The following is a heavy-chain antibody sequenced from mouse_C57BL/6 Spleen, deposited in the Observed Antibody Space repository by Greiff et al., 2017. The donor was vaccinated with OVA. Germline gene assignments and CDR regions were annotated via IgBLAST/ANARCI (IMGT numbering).Heavy chain of an antibody. D-gene: IGHD2-1*01. CDR1: GYTFTSYW. CDR2: INPSNGGT. J-gene: IGHJ3*01. V-gene: IGHV1-53*01. Sequence: QVQLQQPGPELVKPGASVKLSCKASGYTFTSYWMHWVKQRPGQGLEWIGNINPSNGGTNYNEKFKSKATLTVDKSSSTAYMQLSSLTSEDSAVYYCARDHYGNPGLAYWGQGTLVTVSA. CDR3: ARDHYGNPGLAY.